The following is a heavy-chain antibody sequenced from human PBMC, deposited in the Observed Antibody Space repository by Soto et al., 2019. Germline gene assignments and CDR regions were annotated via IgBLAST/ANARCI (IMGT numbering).Heavy chain of an antibody. CDR1: GFNFGNNW. V-gene: IGHV3-74*01. CDR3: ATAEVDY. Sequence: EVQLVESGGGLVQPGGSLRLSCADTGFNFGNNWMHWFRQAPGKGLEWVSRMNSDGRTTNYADSVKGRFTVSRDNAKNTLYLQMTRLRAEDTAVYYCATAEVDYWGPGTMVTVSS. J-gene: IGHJ4*02. CDR2: MNSDGRTT.